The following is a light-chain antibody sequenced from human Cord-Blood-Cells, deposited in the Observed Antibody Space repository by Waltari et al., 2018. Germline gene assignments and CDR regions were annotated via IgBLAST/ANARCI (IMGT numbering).Light chain of an antibody. CDR2: EVS. CDR1: SSDVGCYNY. Sequence: QSALTQPPSASGSPGQSVTTSCTGTSSDVGCYNYVSWYQQHPGKAPKLMIYEVSKRPSGVPDRFSGSKSGNTASLTVSGLQAEDEADYYCSSYAGSNNFVVFGGGTKLTVL. CDR3: SSYAGSNNFVV. V-gene: IGLV2-8*01. J-gene: IGLJ2*01.